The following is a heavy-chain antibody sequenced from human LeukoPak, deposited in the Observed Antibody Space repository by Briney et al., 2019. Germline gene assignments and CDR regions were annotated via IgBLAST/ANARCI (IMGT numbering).Heavy chain of an antibody. J-gene: IGHJ3*02. CDR3: ARSEVNTFDI. D-gene: IGHD3-22*01. CDR1: AFTFSSYE. CDR2: IRSSGSPI. V-gene: IGHV3-48*03. Sequence: GRSLRLSCVASAFTFSSYEMNWVRQPPGKGLEWISHIRSSGSPIYYADSVKGRFTISRDNAKNSLYLQMNSLRAEATAVYYCARSEVNTFDIWGQGTMVTVSS.